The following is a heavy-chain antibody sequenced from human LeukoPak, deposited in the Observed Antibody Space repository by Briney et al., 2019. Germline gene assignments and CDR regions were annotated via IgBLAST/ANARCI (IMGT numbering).Heavy chain of an antibody. D-gene: IGHD6-13*01. CDR2: IYYSGTT. CDR1: AGAITRTSYF. CDR3: ASLGPYSSTWYGDY. V-gene: IGHV4-39*01. J-gene: IGHJ4*02. Sequence: KSSETLSLTCTVSAGAITRTSYFWGWLRQAPGKGRECIGSIYYSGTTYYNPSLQSRVTISVDTSKNQFSLHLNSVTAADTAVYYCASLGPYSSTWYGDYWGQGTQVTVSS.